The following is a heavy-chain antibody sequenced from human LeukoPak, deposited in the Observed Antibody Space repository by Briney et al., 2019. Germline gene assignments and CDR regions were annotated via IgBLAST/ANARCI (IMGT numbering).Heavy chain of an antibody. V-gene: IGHV4-59*01. J-gene: IGHJ6*03. CDR3: ARGYGYSSSWYYYYYYMDV. CDR1: GGSISSYY. Sequence: SETLSLTCTVSGGSISSYYWSWIRQPPGKGLEWIGYIYYSGSTNYNPSLKSRVTISVDTSKNQFSLKLSSVTAADTAVYYCARGYGYSSSWYYYYYYMDVWGKGTTVTVSS. CDR2: IYYSGST. D-gene: IGHD6-13*01.